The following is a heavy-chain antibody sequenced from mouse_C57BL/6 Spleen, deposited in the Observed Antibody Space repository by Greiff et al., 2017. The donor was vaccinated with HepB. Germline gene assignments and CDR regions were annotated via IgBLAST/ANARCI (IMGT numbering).Heavy chain of an antibody. Sequence: EVQLVESGGGLVQPKGSLKLSCAASGFSFNTYAMNWVRQAPGKGLEWVARIRSKSNNYATYYADSVKDRFTISRDDSESMLYLQMNNLKTEDTAMYYCVSPYDYDEGDYYAMDYWGQGTSVTVSS. CDR3: VSPYDYDEGDYYAMDY. V-gene: IGHV10-1*01. J-gene: IGHJ4*01. D-gene: IGHD2-4*01. CDR2: IRSKSNNYAT. CDR1: GFSFNTYA.